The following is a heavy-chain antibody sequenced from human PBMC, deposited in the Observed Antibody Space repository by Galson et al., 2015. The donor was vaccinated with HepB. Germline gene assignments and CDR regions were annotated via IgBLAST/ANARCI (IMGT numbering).Heavy chain of an antibody. CDR3: ARGYVPLPLHN. V-gene: IGHV3-53*04. CDR2: IYSGGNS. D-gene: IGHD3-10*02. CDR1: GFTVRTHY. Sequence: SLRLSCAVSGFTVRTHYVSWVRQAPGKGLEWVSLIYSGGNSDYAASVKGRFTISRHNSNNTVSLQMNSLRPEDTAVYYCARGYVPLPLHNWGLGTLVTVSS. J-gene: IGHJ4*02.